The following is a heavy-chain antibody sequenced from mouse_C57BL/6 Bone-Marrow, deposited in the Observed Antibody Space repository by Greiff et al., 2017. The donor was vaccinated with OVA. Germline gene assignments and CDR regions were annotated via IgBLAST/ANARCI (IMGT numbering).Heavy chain of an antibody. CDR1: GYTFTSYW. CDR3: ARRVPDWDDWYFDV. J-gene: IGHJ1*03. V-gene: IGHV1-72*01. CDR2: IDPNSGGT. Sequence: QVHVKQPGAELVKPGASVKLSCKASGYTFTSYWMHWVKQRPGRGLEWIGRIDPNSGGTKYNEKFKSKATLTVDKPSSTAYMQLSSLTSEDSAVYYCARRVPDWDDWYFDVWGTGTTVTVSS. D-gene: IGHD4-1*01.